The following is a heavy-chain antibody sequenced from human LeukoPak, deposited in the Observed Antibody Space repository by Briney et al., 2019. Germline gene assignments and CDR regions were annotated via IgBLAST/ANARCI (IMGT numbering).Heavy chain of an antibody. D-gene: IGHD3-10*01. V-gene: IGHV4-34*01. J-gene: IGHJ6*04. CDR3: ARGYYGSGSYYPRYYYGMDV. Sequence: SSETLSLTCAVYGESFSGYYWSWIRQPPGKGLEWTGEINHSGSTNYNPSLKSRVTISVDTSKNQFSLKLSSVTAADTAVYYCARGYYGSGSYYPRYYYGMDVWGKGTTVTVSS. CDR2: INHSGST. CDR1: GESFSGYY.